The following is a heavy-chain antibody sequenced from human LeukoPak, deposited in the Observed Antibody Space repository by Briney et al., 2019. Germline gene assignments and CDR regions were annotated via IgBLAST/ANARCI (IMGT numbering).Heavy chain of an antibody. CDR1: GYTLTDYH. Sequence: ASVKVSCKASGYTLTDYHMHWVRQAPGQGLEWMGWINPNSGGTNYAQKFQGRVTMTRDTSISTAYMELSRLRSDDTAVYYCARRLYYYDSSDYSDSFDFWGQGTVVTVSS. V-gene: IGHV1-2*02. CDR2: INPNSGGT. J-gene: IGHJ3*01. CDR3: ARRLYYYDSSDYSDSFDF. D-gene: IGHD3-22*01.